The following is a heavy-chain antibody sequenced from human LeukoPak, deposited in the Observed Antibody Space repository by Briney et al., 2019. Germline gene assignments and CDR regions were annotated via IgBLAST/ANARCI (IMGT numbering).Heavy chain of an antibody. J-gene: IGHJ6*03. D-gene: IGHD4-11*01. CDR1: GHSITSGYY. V-gene: IGHV4-38-2*01. Sequence: SETLSLTFAVSGHSITSGYYWGWIRHPPGKGLDWIGTLYHKGSTYYNPSLRSGVTMSAVTSENHFSLKLNSVVAADAAVYYCARHRGDNSNPRFYFYYLDAWGKGTSVTVSS. CDR2: LYHKGST. CDR3: ARHRGDNSNPRFYFYYLDA.